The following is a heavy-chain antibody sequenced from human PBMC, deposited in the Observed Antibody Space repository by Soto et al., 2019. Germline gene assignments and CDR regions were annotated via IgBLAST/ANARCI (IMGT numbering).Heavy chain of an antibody. CDR2: IKHDGSEP. Sequence: EVQLVESGGGVVQPGGSLTLSCAASGFTFSSYWMHWVRQAPGKGLVWVSRIKHDGSEPNYVDSVKGRLTISRDNARNTLYLQMSSLRAEDTAVYFCVRGDGDHYDGHGYRGRHWGQGTLVTVSS. CDR3: VRGDGDHYDGHGYRGRH. D-gene: IGHD3-22*01. CDR1: GFTFSSYW. V-gene: IGHV3-74*01. J-gene: IGHJ4*02.